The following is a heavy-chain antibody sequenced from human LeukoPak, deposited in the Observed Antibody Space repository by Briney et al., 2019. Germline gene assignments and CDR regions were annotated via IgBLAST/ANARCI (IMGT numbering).Heavy chain of an antibody. D-gene: IGHD2-21*02. CDR2: IKQDGSEK. J-gene: IGHJ4*02. CDR1: GFTFSSYW. CDR3: AKWGPYCVGDYCPALDS. V-gene: IGHV3-7*01. Sequence: GGSLRLSCAASGFTFSSYWMSWVRQAPGKGLEWVANIKQDGSEKYYVDSVKGRFTISRDNAKNSLYLQMNSLRAEDTAVYYCAKWGPYCVGDYCPALDSWGPGTLVTASS.